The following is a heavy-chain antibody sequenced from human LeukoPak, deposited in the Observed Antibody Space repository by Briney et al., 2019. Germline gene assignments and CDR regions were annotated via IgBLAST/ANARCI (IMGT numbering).Heavy chain of an antibody. CDR3: ARDNDSRDPPHFDY. Sequence: ASVKVSCKASGYSLTAYYMHWVRQAPGQGLEWMGWINPNSGGTNYAQKFQGRVTMTRDTSITTAYMEMSRLRSDDTAVYYCARDNDSRDPPHFDYWGQGTLVTVSS. J-gene: IGHJ4*02. D-gene: IGHD3-16*01. V-gene: IGHV1-2*02. CDR1: GYSLTAYY. CDR2: INPNSGGT.